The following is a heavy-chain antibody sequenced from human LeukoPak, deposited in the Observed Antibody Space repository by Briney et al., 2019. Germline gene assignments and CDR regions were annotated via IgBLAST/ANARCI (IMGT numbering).Heavy chain of an antibody. CDR2: FIPIFGTT. J-gene: IGHJ6*03. V-gene: IGHV1-69*05. D-gene: IGHD4-17*01. CDR1: GSTFSGYA. CDR3: AGGDPFNYYMDV. Sequence: SVKVSCKASGSTFSGYAISWVRQAPEQGLEWLGGFIPIFGTTNYTQRFQGRITITTDESTTTAYMELSSLRSEDTAVYFCAGGDPFNYYMDVWGKGTTVIVFS.